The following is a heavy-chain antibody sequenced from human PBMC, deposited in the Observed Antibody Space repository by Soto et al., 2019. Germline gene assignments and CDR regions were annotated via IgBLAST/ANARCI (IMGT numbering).Heavy chain of an antibody. Sequence: QVQLVQSGAEVKKPGASVKVSCKGSGYGFTTYGITWVRQAPGQGLEWMAWISAHNGNTNYAQKLQGRVTVTRDTSTITAYRELRSLRSDDTAVYYCARGRYGDYGGQGALVTVSS. D-gene: IGHD1-1*01. CDR2: ISAHNGNT. CDR1: GYGFTTYG. V-gene: IGHV1-18*01. CDR3: ARGRYGDY. J-gene: IGHJ4*02.